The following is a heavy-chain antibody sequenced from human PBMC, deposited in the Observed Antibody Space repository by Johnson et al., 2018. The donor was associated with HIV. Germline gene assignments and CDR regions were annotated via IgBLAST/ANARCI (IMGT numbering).Heavy chain of an antibody. Sequence: QVQLVESGGGVVQPGRSLRLSCAASGFTFSSYGMHWVRQAPGKGLEWVAVISYDGNNKYYADSVKGRFTISRENSKNMLYLQMNSLRGEDTAVYYCAKDFRVWGQGTMVTVSS. CDR3: AKDFRV. CDR2: ISYDGNNK. V-gene: IGHV3-30*18. J-gene: IGHJ3*01. CDR1: GFTFSSYG.